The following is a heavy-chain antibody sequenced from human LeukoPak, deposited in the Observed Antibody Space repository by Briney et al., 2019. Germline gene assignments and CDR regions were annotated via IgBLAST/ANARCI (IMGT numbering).Heavy chain of an antibody. J-gene: IGHJ6*02. CDR3: ARAGYYGSGSYPRLSYYGMDV. CDR1: GFTFSSYA. Sequence: PGRSLRLSCAASGFTFSSYAMRWVRQAPGKGLEWVAVISYDGSNKYYADSVKGRFTISRDNSKNTLYLQMNSLRAEDTAVYYCARAGYYGSGSYPRLSYYGMDVWGQGTTVTVSS. CDR2: ISYDGSNK. D-gene: IGHD3-10*01. V-gene: IGHV3-30-3*01.